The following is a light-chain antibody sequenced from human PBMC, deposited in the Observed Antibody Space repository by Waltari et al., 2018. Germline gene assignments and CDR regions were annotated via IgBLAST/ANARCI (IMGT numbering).Light chain of an antibody. CDR3: SSYAGSNNLV. CDR2: EVN. V-gene: IGLV2-8*01. J-gene: IGLJ1*01. CDR1: SSDVGGYKF. Sequence: QSALTQPPSAPGFPGQPVTISGTGTSSDVGGYKFASWYQQHPGRAPKLMIYEVNQRPSGVPDRFSGSKSGNTASLTVSGLQAEDEADYYCSSYAGSNNLVFGTGTKVTVL.